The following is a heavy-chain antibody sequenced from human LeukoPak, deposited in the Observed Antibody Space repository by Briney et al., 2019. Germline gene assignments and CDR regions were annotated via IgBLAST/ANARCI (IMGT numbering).Heavy chain of an antibody. V-gene: IGHV3-73*01. CDR2: IRSKAHSYAT. CDR1: GFTFSGSA. D-gene: IGHD4-17*01. CDR3: TRGHGDYDYYYGMDV. J-gene: IGHJ6*02. Sequence: GGSLRLSCAASGFTFSGSAIHWVRQASGKGLEWVGRIRSKAHSYATPYAASVKGRFTISRDDSKNTAYLQMNSLKTEDTAVYYCTRGHGDYDYYYGMDVWGQGTTVTVSS.